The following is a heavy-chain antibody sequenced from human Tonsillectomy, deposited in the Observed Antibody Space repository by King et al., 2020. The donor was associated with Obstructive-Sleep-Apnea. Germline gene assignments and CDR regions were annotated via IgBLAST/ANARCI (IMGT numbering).Heavy chain of an antibody. Sequence: QLVQSGAEVKKPGASVKVSCKASGYTFTSYAIHWVRQAPGQRLEWMGWINVDNGKTKYSPKFQGRVTITRDTSASTAYMELSSLRSEDTAVYYCARAMTVVVYDYWGQGTLVTVSS. CDR3: ARAMTVVVYDY. D-gene: IGHD3-22*01. CDR2: INVDNGKT. J-gene: IGHJ4*02. V-gene: IGHV1-3*01. CDR1: GYTFTSYA.